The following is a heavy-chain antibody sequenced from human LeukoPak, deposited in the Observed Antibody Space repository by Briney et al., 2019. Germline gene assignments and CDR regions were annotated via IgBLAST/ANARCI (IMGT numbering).Heavy chain of an antibody. D-gene: IGHD3-10*01. CDR3: ARARSLFDY. Sequence: ASVKVSCKASGYTFTSYYMHCVRQAPGQGLEWMGIINPSDGDTIYAQKFQGRVTMTRDTSTNTVYMELSSLSSEDTAVYYCARARSLFDYWGQGTLVTVSS. CDR1: GYTFTSYY. CDR2: INPSDGDT. V-gene: IGHV1-46*01. J-gene: IGHJ4*02.